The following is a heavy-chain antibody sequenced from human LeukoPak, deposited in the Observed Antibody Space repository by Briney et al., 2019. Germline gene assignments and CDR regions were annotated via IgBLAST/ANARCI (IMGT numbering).Heavy chain of an antibody. J-gene: IGHJ4*02. CDR3: AKGFVAVAGTQSFDY. D-gene: IGHD6-19*01. CDR2: ISGSGGST. CDR1: GFTFSSYA. Sequence: PGGSLRLSCAASGFTFSSYAMSWVRQAPGKGLEWVSGISGSGGSTYYADSVKGRFTISRDNSKNTLYVQMNSLRAEDTAVYYCAKGFVAVAGTQSFDYWGQGTLVTVSS. V-gene: IGHV3-23*01.